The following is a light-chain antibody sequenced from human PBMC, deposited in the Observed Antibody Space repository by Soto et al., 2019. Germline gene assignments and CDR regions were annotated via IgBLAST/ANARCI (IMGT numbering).Light chain of an antibody. CDR3: QQYNNWWT. CDR1: QSVSSS. CDR2: GAS. J-gene: IGKJ1*01. Sequence: EVVMTQSPATLSMSPGERATLSCRASQSVSSSLAWYQQKPGQAPRLLIYGASTRATGIPDRFSGSGSETEFTLTISSLQDEDFAIYYWQQYNNWWTFGQGTKVEIK. V-gene: IGKV3-15*01.